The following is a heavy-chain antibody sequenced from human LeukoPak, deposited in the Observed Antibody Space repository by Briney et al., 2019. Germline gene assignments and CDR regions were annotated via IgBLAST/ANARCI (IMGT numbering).Heavy chain of an antibody. Sequence: SETLSLTCTVSGGSISGYYWSWIRQPAGKGLEWIGTVYHSGSTYYNPSLRSRVTISVETSKNQFSLKVRSMTAADTAVYYCARVPGVYYDRLTGYGSGWFDPWGQGTLVTVSS. CDR3: ARVPGVYYDRLTGYGSGWFDP. CDR2: VYHSGST. J-gene: IGHJ5*02. V-gene: IGHV4-59*08. CDR1: GGSISGYY. D-gene: IGHD3-9*01.